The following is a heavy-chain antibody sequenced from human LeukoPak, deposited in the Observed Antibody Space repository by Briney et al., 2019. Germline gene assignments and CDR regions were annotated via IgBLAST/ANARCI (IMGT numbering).Heavy chain of an antibody. CDR3: AKGGGYYHGD. CDR2: ISYDGSNK. Sequence: PGGSLRLSCAASGFTFSSYGMHWVRQAPGKGLEWVAVISYDGSNKYYADSVKGRFTISRDNSKNTLYLQMNSLRAEDTAVYYCAKGGGYYHGDWGQGTPVTVSS. V-gene: IGHV3-30*18. D-gene: IGHD3-10*01. J-gene: IGHJ4*02. CDR1: GFTFSSYG.